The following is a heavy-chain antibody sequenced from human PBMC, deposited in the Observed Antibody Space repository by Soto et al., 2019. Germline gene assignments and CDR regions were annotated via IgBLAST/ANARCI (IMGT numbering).Heavy chain of an antibody. Sequence: SETLSLTCTVSGGSISSSSYYWSWIRQPPGKGLEWIGEINHSGSTNYNPSLKSRVTISVDTSKNQFSLKLSSVTAADTAVYYCARVSLPYYYYGMDVWGQGTTVTVSS. V-gene: IGHV4-39*07. J-gene: IGHJ6*02. CDR3: ARVSLPYYYYGMDV. CDR2: INHSGST. CDR1: GGSISSSSYY.